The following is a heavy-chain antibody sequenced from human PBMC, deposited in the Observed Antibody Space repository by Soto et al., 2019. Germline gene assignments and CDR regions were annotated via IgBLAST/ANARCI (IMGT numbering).Heavy chain of an antibody. CDR2: IYWSGDE. V-gene: IGHV2-5*01. J-gene: IGHJ3*02. Sequence: ESGPTLVNPTQTLTLTCSFSGFSLSTSGVGVGWIRQSPGKALEWLALIYWSGDEHYRPSLKSRLSIIKDTSKNHVVLIMPDMDPVDTATYYCARGLATLPVFAFDIWGQGTMVTVSS. CDR1: GFSLSTSGVG. CDR3: ARGLATLPVFAFDI. D-gene: IGHD6-6*01.